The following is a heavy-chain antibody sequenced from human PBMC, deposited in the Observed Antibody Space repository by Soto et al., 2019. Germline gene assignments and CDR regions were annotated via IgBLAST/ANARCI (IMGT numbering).Heavy chain of an antibody. CDR1: GFTFSDYY. V-gene: IGHV3-11*06. J-gene: IGHJ6*02. CDR3: ARGWETPYYYYGMDV. D-gene: IGHD1-26*01. CDR2: ISSSSSYT. Sequence: GSLRLSCAASGFTFSDYYMSWIRQAPGKGLEWVSYISSSSSYTNYADSVKGRFTISRDNAKNSLYLQMNSLRAEDTAVYYCARGWETPYYYYGMDVWGQGTTVTVSS.